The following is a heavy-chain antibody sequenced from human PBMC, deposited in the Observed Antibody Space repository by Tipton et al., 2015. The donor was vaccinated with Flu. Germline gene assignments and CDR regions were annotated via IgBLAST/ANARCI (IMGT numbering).Heavy chain of an antibody. CDR1: GGSISSSSFY. CDR3: AASGWRDPRGSFDF. Sequence: LRLSCTISGGSISSSSFYWGWIRQSPGKGLEWIGSMYYSGSTYYNPSLKSRVTISVDTSKNQFSLKLHSVTAADTAVYYCAASGWRDPRGSFDFWGQGTLVTVSS. CDR2: MYYSGST. D-gene: IGHD5-24*01. J-gene: IGHJ4*02. V-gene: IGHV4-39*07.